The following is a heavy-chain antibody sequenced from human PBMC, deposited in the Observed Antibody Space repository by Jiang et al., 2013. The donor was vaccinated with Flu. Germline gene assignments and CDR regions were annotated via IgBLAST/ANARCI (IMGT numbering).Heavy chain of an antibody. CDR2: VDPEDGET. J-gene: IGHJ4*02. V-gene: IGHV1-69-2*01. D-gene: IGHD1-14*01. CDR3: ATGRGIGS. CDR1: GYTFTDYY. Sequence: GAEVKKPGATVKISCKVSGYTFTDYYMHWVQQAPGKGLEWMGLVDPEDGETKYAEKFHDRVTITADTSRDTAYMELSSLRSEDTAIYYCATGRGIGSWGQGTLVTVSS.